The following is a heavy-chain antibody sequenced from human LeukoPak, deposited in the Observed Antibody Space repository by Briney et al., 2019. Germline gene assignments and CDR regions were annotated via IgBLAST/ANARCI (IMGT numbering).Heavy chain of an antibody. CDR1: GGTFSSYA. J-gene: IGHJ6*03. D-gene: IGHD6-13*01. V-gene: IGHV1-69*13. Sequence: ASVKVSCKASGGTFSSYAISWVQQAPGQGLEWMGGIIPIFGTANYAQKFQGRVTITAAESTSTAYMELSSLRSDDTAVYYCARDPSRSHIYYYMDVWGKGTTVTVSS. CDR3: ARDPSRSHIYYYMDV. CDR2: IIPIFGTA.